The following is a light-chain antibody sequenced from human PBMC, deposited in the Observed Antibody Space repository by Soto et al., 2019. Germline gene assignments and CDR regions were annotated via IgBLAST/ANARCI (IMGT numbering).Light chain of an antibody. CDR1: SRDVGGYNY. V-gene: IGLV2-14*01. CDR3: SSYTSSRTRV. CDR2: DVS. J-gene: IGLJ1*01. Sequence: QSVLTQPASVSGSPGQSITISCTGTSRDVGGYNYVSWYQQHPGKAPKLMIYDVSNRPSGVSNRFSGSKSGNTASLTISGLQAEDEADYYCSSYTSSRTRVFGTGTKVTVL.